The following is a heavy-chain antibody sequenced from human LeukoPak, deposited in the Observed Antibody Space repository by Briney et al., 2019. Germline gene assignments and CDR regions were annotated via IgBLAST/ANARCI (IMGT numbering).Heavy chain of an antibody. CDR1: GGSISTYY. CDR2: VYDSGTT. D-gene: IGHD1-26*01. CDR3: ARHGGSLGYFDY. Sequence: SETLSLTCSVSGGSISTYYWSWIRQTPGKELKWIGYVYDSGTTNYNPSLKGRVTISSDTSKNQFSLNLRSVNAADTAIYYCARHGGSLGYFDYWGQGTLVTVSS. J-gene: IGHJ4*02. V-gene: IGHV4-59*08.